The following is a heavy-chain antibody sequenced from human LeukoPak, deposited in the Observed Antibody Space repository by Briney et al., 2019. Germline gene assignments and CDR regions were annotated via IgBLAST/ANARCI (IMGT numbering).Heavy chain of an antibody. CDR3: ARGAPAIAVAGDY. CDR1: GFTFSSYA. CDR2: ISYDGSDK. V-gene: IGHV3-30*04. J-gene: IGHJ4*02. Sequence: GSLRLSCAASGFTFSSYAMHWVRQAPGKGLEWVAVISYDGSDKYYADSVKGRFTISRDNSKNTLYLQMNSLRAEDTAVYYCARGAPAIAVAGDYWGQGTLVTVSS. D-gene: IGHD6-19*01.